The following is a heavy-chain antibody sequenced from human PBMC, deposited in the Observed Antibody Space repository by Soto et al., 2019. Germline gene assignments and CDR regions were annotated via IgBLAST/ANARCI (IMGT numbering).Heavy chain of an antibody. CDR2: IWYDGSNK. J-gene: IGHJ4*02. D-gene: IGHD6-19*01. V-gene: IGHV3-30*19. CDR3: ARGEYSSGWYYFDY. Sequence: GGSLRLSCAASGFTFSSYGMHWVRQAPGKGLEWVAVIWYDGSNKYYADSVKGRFTISRDNSKNTLYLQMNSLRAEDTAVYYCARGEYSSGWYYFDYWGQGTLVTVSS. CDR1: GFTFSSYG.